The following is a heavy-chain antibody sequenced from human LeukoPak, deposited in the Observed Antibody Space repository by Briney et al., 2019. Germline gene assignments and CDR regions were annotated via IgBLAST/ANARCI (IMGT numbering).Heavy chain of an antibody. J-gene: IGHJ4*02. CDR2: IHYTGGT. V-gene: IGHV4-59*01. CDR1: GGSISSYY. D-gene: IGHD3-10*01. CDR3: ARTGSSGSFSDY. Sequence: SETLSLTCTVSGGSISSYYWTWIRQPPGKGLEWIGFIHYTGGTLYNPSLKSRVTLSVDVSKSQFSLSLTSATTADTAVYYCARTGSSGSFSDYWGQGTLVTVSS.